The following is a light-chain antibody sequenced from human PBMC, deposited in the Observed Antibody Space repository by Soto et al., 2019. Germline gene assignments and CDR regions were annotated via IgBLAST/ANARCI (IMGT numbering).Light chain of an antibody. V-gene: IGKV1-39*01. CDR1: QSISSY. CDR3: QQSYGTLTWT. Sequence: DIQMTQSPSSLSASVGDRVTITCRASQSISSYLNWYQQKPGKAPKLLMYAASSLQSGVPSRFSGSGSGTDFTLTINSLQPEDFATYYCQQSYGTLTWTFGQGTKVDNK. J-gene: IGKJ1*01. CDR2: AAS.